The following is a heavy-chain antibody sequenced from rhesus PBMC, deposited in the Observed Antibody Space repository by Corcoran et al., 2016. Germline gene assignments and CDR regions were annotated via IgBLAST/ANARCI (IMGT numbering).Heavy chain of an antibody. D-gene: IGHD2-21*01. CDR3: ARGSTVLVVVATDAFDF. CDR1: GYSISSGYG. V-gene: IGHV4-122*02. Sequence: QLQLQESGPGLVKPSETLSLTCAVSGYSISSGYGWSWIRQPPGKGLEWIGYISYSGSTSFNPSLKSRVTMSRDPSKNQFSLKLSSVTAADTAVYYCARGSTVLVVVATDAFDFWGQGLRVTVSS. J-gene: IGHJ3*01. CDR2: ISYSGST.